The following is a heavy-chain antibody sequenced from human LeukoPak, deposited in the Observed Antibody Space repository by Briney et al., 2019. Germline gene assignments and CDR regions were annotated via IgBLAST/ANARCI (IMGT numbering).Heavy chain of an antibody. J-gene: IGHJ5*02. Sequence: SETLSLTCAVYGGSFSCYYWSWIRQPPGKGLEWIGEINHSGSTNYNPSLKSRVTISVDTSKNQFSLKLSSVTAADTAVYYCARGENDYVWGSYRNERNWFDPWGQGTLVTVSS. D-gene: IGHD3-16*02. V-gene: IGHV4-34*01. CDR3: ARGENDYVWGSYRNERNWFDP. CDR2: INHSGST. CDR1: GGSFSCYY.